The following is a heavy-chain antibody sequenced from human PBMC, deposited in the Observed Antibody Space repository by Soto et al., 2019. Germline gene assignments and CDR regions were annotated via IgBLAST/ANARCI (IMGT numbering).Heavy chain of an antibody. Sequence: QVQLQESGPGLVKPSETLSLTCTVSGGSISSYYWSWIRQPPGKGLEWIGYIYYSGSTNYNPSLKRRVTISVDTSKNPFSLKLSSVTAADTAVYYCARNGAGLWFGEFWYYYYGMDVWGQGTTVTVSS. D-gene: IGHD3-10*01. CDR1: GGSISSYY. CDR2: IYYSGST. J-gene: IGHJ6*02. V-gene: IGHV4-59*08. CDR3: ARNGAGLWFGEFWYYYYGMDV.